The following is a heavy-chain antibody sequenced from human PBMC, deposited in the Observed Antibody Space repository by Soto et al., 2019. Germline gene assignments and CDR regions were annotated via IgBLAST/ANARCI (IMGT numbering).Heavy chain of an antibody. Sequence: EEQLVESGGGLVKPGGSLRLSCAASGFTFTNAWMNWVRQAPGKGLEWVGRIKSKTNGGATDYAAPVKGRFTISRDDSKTTLYLQMNSLKTEDTAVYYCTTLTVVALHSDYWGQGTLVVVSS. CDR1: GFTFTNAW. V-gene: IGHV3-15*01. CDR3: TTLTVVALHSDY. D-gene: IGHD2-21*01. J-gene: IGHJ4*02. CDR2: IKSKTNGGAT.